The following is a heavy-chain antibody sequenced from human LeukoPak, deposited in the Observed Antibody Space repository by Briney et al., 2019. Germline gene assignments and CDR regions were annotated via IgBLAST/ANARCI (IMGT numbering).Heavy chain of an antibody. Sequence: KPSGTLSLTCTVSGGSISSFYWSWIRQPPGKGLEWIGYMSYSGTTKYNPSLKSRLTISMDTSKNQFSLKLSSVAAADTAVYYCAREPSPQSGPIAVAGTGIFDYWGQGTLVTVSS. J-gene: IGHJ4*02. CDR2: MSYSGTT. D-gene: IGHD6-19*01. CDR1: GGSISSFY. CDR3: AREPSPQSGPIAVAGTGIFDY. V-gene: IGHV4-59*12.